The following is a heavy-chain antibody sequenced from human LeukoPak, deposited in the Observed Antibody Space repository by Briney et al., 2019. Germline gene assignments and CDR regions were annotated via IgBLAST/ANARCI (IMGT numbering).Heavy chain of an antibody. Sequence: SETLSLTCTVSGGSISSSSYYWGWIRQPPGKGLEWIGSIYYSGSTYYNPSLKSRVTISVDTSKNQFSLKPSSVTAADTAVYYCASVALITMVRGVIPYFDLWGRGTLVTVSS. CDR3: ASVALITMVRGVIPYFDL. CDR2: IYYSGST. CDR1: GGSISSSSYY. J-gene: IGHJ2*01. D-gene: IGHD3-10*01. V-gene: IGHV4-39*01.